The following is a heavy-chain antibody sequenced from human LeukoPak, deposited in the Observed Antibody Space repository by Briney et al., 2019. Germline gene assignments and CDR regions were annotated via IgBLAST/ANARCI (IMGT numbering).Heavy chain of an antibody. D-gene: IGHD3-22*01. CDR2: IYYNGST. CDR3: ARDHIDSSGYYYSNWSDP. V-gene: IGHV4-59*01. J-gene: IGHJ5*02. CDR1: GGSISSYY. Sequence: KAWATLALTCPAAGGSISSYYWRWSRQPPGKGGEGVGDIYYNGSTNYNHSLKRRVTVSLDTSKNQFSLKLSSVTAADTAVYYCARDHIDSSGYYYSNWSDPWGQGTPVTVSS.